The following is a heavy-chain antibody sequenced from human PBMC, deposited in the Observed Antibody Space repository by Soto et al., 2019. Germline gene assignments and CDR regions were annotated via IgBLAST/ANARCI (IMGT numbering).Heavy chain of an antibody. CDR2: FDPEDGET. CDR3: ATVRSSTVTYDFWSGALAS. Sequence: ASVKVSCKVSGYTLTELSMHWVRQAPGKGLEWMGGFDPEDGETIYAQKFQGRVTMTEDTSTDKAYMELSSLRSEDTAVYYCATVRSSTVTYDFWSGALASWGQGTLVTVSS. CDR1: GYTLTELS. V-gene: IGHV1-24*01. D-gene: IGHD3-3*01. J-gene: IGHJ4*02.